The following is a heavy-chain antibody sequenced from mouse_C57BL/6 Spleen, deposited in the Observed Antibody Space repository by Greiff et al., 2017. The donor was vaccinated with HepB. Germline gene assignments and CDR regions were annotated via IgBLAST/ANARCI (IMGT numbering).Heavy chain of an antibody. J-gene: IGHJ2*01. CDR1: GYSITSGYY. Sequence: VQLQQSGPGLVKPSQSLSLTCSVTGYSITSGYYWNWIRQFPGNKLEWMGYISYDGSNNYNPSLKNRISITRDTSKNQFFLKLNSVTTEDTATYYCARAPNWDDYFDYWGQGTTLTVSS. V-gene: IGHV3-6*01. CDR3: ARAPNWDDYFDY. D-gene: IGHD4-1*01. CDR2: ISYDGSN.